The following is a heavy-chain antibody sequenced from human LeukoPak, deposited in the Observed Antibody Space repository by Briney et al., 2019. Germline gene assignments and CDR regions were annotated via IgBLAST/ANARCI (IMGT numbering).Heavy chain of an antibody. D-gene: IGHD6-19*01. J-gene: IGHJ4*02. V-gene: IGHV3-30*04. CDR2: ISYDGSNK. Sequence: GGSLRLSCAASGFTFSSYAMHWVRQTPGKGLEWVAVISYDGSNKYYADSVKGRFTISRDNSKNTLYLQMNSLRAEDTAVYYCAREGVAVAGCFDYWGQGTLVTVSS. CDR1: GFTFSSYA. CDR3: AREGVAVAGCFDY.